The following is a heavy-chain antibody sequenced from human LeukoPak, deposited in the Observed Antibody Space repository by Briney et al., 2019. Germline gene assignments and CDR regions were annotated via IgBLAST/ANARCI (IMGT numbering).Heavy chain of an antibody. Sequence: GGSLRLSCAASGFTFSSYTMNWVRKAPGKGLEWVSSMSSSSSYIYYADSVKGRFTISRDNAKNSLYLQMNSLRAEDTAVYYCATVRGGNTRDFDYWGQGTLVTVSS. V-gene: IGHV3-21*01. D-gene: IGHD4-23*01. CDR2: MSSSSSYI. CDR3: ATVRGGNTRDFDY. J-gene: IGHJ4*02. CDR1: GFTFSSYT.